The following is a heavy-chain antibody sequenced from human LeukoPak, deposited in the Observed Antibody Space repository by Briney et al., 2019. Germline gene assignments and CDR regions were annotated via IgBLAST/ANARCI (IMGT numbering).Heavy chain of an antibody. D-gene: IGHD3-22*01. CDR3: ARSDFDTSGYYYSGSFDY. CDR2: INYSGDT. V-gene: IGHV4-30-4*01. CDR1: GDSISSGDCF. Sequence: SETLSLTCTVSGDSISSGDCFWSWIRQPPGKALEWVGYINYSGDTYYNLSLKSRVAISVDTSKNQFSLRLSSVTVADTAVYYCARSDFDTSGYYYSGSFDYWGQGTLVTVSS. J-gene: IGHJ4*02.